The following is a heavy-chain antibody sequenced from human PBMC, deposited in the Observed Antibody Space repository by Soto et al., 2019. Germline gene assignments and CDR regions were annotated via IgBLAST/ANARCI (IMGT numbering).Heavy chain of an antibody. D-gene: IGHD2-2*01. CDR1: GFDFSSYA. Sequence: EVQLLESGGGLVQPGGSLRLSCAASGFDFSSYAMSWVRQAPGKGLECISLISGTGVPTLYAESVKGRFAVTRDNSKDTLFLEMNNLRVYDTAMYYCAKSFCSSSSCFFLWVDPWGPGTLVTVSS. J-gene: IGHJ5*02. V-gene: IGHV3-23*01. CDR3: AKSFCSSSSCFFLWVDP. CDR2: ISGTGVPT.